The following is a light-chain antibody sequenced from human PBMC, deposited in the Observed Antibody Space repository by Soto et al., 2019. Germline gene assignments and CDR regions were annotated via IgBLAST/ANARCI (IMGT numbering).Light chain of an antibody. CDR3: QQYNTWPPWT. CDR1: QSVGTS. V-gene: IGKV3D-15*01. J-gene: IGKJ1*01. CDR2: GAS. Sequence: VTQSPGTLSLSSGERGTLSCRASQSVGTSLAWYQQKPGQAPRLLIYGASSRATGIPDRFSGSGSGTEFTLTISSLQSEDFAVYYCQQYNTWPPWTFGQGTKVDIK.